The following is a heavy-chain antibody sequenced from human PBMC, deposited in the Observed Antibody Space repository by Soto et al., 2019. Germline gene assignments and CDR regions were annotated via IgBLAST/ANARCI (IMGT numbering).Heavy chain of an antibody. CDR2: IYYSGST. Sequence: PSETLSLTCTVSGGSISSYYWSWIRQPPGKGLEWIGYIYYSGSTNYNPSLKSRVTISVDTSKNQFSLKLSSVTAADTAVYYCARRSSSSPPNYYYYYMDVWGKGTTVTVSS. J-gene: IGHJ6*03. V-gene: IGHV4-59*08. CDR3: ARRSSSSPPNYYYYYMDV. D-gene: IGHD6-6*01. CDR1: GGSISSYY.